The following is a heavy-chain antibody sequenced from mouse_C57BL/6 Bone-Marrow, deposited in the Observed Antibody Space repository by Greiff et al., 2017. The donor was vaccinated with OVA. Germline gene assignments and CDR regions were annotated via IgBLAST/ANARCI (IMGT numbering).Heavy chain of an antibody. CDR2: INPYNGGT. Sequence: EVQLQQSGPVLVKPGASVKMSCKASGYTFTDYYMNWVQQSHGKSLEWIGVINPYNGGTSYNQKFKGKATLTVDKSSSTAYMERNSLTSEDSAVYYCARGGDDYDRDFDVWGTGTTVTVSA. CDR1: GYTFTDYY. D-gene: IGHD2-4*01. J-gene: IGHJ1*03. CDR3: ARGGDDYDRDFDV. V-gene: IGHV1-19*01.